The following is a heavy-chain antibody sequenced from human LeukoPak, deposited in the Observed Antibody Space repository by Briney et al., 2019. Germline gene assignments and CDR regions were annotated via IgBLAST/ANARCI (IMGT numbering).Heavy chain of an antibody. V-gene: IGHV3-21*01. CDR2: ISSSSSYI. J-gene: IGHJ4*02. Sequence: GGSLRLSCAASGFTFSSYSTNWVRQAPGKGLEWVSSISSSSSYIYYADSVKGRFTISRDNAKNSLYLQMNSLRAEDTAVYYCARGVAGFNEYYFDYWGQGTLVTVSS. CDR1: GFTFSSYS. D-gene: IGHD1-1*01. CDR3: ARGVAGFNEYYFDY.